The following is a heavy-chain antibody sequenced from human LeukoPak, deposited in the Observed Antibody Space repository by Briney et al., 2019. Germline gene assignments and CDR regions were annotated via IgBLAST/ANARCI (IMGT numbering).Heavy chain of an antibody. CDR2: TYSGGST. J-gene: IGHJ4*02. CDR3: ARDRTGWASDY. D-gene: IGHD1-14*01. V-gene: IGHV4-39*07. CDR1: GGSISNPRYY. Sequence: SETLSLTCAVSGGSISNPRYYWGWIRQPPGEGLEWIGSTYSGGSTHYNPSLESRVTISLDTSKNQFSLKLSSVTAADTAVYYCARDRTGWASDYWGQGTLVTVSS.